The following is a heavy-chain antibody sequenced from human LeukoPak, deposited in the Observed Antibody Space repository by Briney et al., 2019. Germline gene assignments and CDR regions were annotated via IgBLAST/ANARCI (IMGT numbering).Heavy chain of an antibody. CDR2: IYPRDGST. CDR1: GYTFTNNY. Sequence: ASVKVSCKASGYTFTNNYLHWVRQAPGQGLEWMGMIYPRDGSTSYAQNFQGRVTVTRDASTTTVHMELRGLRSEDTAVYYCARDQEGFDYWGQGTVVTVSS. CDR3: ARDQEGFDY. V-gene: IGHV1-46*01. J-gene: IGHJ4*02.